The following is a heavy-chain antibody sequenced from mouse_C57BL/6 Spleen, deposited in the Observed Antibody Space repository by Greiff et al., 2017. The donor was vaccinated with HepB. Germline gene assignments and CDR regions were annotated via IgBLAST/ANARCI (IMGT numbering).Heavy chain of an antibody. V-gene: IGHV1-82*01. Sequence: QVQLQQSGPELVKPGASVKISCKASGYAFSSSWMNWVKQTPGKGLEWIGRIYPGDGDTNYNGKFKGKATLTADKSSSTAYMQLSSLTSEDSAVYFCARETAQATDYWGQGTTLTVSS. CDR3: ARETAQATDY. D-gene: IGHD3-2*02. CDR2: IYPGDGDT. J-gene: IGHJ2*01. CDR1: GYAFSSSW.